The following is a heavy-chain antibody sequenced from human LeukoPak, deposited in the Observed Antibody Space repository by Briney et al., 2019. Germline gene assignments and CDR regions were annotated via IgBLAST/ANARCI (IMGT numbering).Heavy chain of an antibody. CDR2: IHPNSGDT. V-gene: IGHV1-2*02. D-gene: IGHD7-27*01. CDR3: ARDHNWGPDY. CDR1: GYSFTDHY. Sequence: ASVKVSCKASGYSFTDHYLHWLRQAPGQGLEWMGWIHPNSGDTNYAQNFQGRVSLTRDTSISTAYMELIRLRSDDTAVYYCARDHNWGPDYWGQGTLVSVSS. J-gene: IGHJ4*02.